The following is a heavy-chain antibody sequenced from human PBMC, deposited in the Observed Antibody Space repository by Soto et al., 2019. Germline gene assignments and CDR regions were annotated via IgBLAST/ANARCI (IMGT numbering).Heavy chain of an antibody. CDR3: TKDRTIASRFDS. CDR2: ISYDGSYQ. D-gene: IGHD6-13*01. Sequence: LRLSCTASGFTFSNYAMHWVRQAPGRGLEWVALISYDGSYQYYGDSVKGRFTISRDNSKNMFYLQMSSLTPDDTAVYFCTKDRTIASRFDSWGQGTLVTVSS. CDR1: GFTFSNYA. V-gene: IGHV3-30*04. J-gene: IGHJ4*02.